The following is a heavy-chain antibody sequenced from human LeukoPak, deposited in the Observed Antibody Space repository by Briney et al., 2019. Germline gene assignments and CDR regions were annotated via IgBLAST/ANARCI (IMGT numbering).Heavy chain of an antibody. V-gene: IGHV4-4*07. CDR3: ARIFCSGGSCYTYYFDY. CDR2: IYTSGST. J-gene: IGHJ4*02. CDR1: GGSISSYY. D-gene: IGHD2-15*01. Sequence: SETLSLTCTVSGGSISSYYWSWIRQPAGKGLEWIGRIYTSGSTNYNPSLKSRVTMSVDTSKNQFSPKLSSVTAADTAVYYCARIFCSGGSCYTYYFDYWGQGTLVTVSS.